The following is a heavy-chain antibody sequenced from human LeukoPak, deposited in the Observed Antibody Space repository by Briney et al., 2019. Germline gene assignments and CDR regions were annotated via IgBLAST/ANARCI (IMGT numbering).Heavy chain of an antibody. CDR2: IFPIFGTA. V-gene: IGHV1-69*13. J-gene: IGHJ4*02. CDR1: GGTFSSYA. CDR3: AIAAAGPEPFDY. Sequence: SVTVSCTASGGTFSSYAISWVRQAPGQGLEWMGGIFPIFGTANYAQKFQGRVTITADESTSTAYMELSSLRSEDTAVYYCAIAAAGPEPFDYWGQGTLVTVSS. D-gene: IGHD6-13*01.